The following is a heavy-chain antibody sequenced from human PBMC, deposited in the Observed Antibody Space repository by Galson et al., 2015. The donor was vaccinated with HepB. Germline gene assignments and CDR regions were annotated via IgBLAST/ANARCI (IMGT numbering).Heavy chain of an antibody. V-gene: IGHV2-70*01. CDR3: ARIPRGSYPPGLNAYFDY. Sequence: PALVKPTQTLTLTCTFSGFSLSTSGMCVSWIRQPPGKALGWLALIDWDDDKYYSTSLKTRLTISKDTSKNQVVLTMTNMDPVDTATYYCARIPRGSYPPGLNAYFDYWGQGTLVTVSS. CDR2: IDWDDDK. D-gene: IGHD1-26*01. J-gene: IGHJ4*02. CDR1: GFSLSTSGMC.